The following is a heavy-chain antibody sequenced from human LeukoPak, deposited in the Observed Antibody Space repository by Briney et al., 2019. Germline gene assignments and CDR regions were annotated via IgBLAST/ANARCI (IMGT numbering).Heavy chain of an antibody. J-gene: IGHJ1*01. CDR1: GFTFSSYA. CDR3: ARGPYSSAEYFQH. CDR2: ISYDGSNK. D-gene: IGHD6-19*01. Sequence: PGGALRLSCAASGFTFSSYAMHWVRQAPGKGLGGVAVISYDGSNKYYADSVKGRFTISRDNSKNTLYLQMNSLRAEDTAVYYCARGPYSSAEYFQHWGQGTLVTVSS. V-gene: IGHV3-30-3*01.